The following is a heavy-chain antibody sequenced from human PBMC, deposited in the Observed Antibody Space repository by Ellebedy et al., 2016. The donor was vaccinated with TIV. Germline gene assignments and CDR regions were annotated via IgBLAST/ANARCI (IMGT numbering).Heavy chain of an antibody. V-gene: IGHV4-39*01. CDR1: GGSISSSSYY. CDR2: IYYSGST. J-gene: IGHJ4*02. D-gene: IGHD6-13*01. Sequence: MPSETLSLTCTVSGGSISSSSYYWGWIRQPPGKGLEWIGSIYYSGSTYYNPSLKSRVTISVDTSKNQFSLKLSSVTAADTAVYYCARHVVAAAGTGNFDYWGQGTLVTVSS. CDR3: ARHVVAAAGTGNFDY.